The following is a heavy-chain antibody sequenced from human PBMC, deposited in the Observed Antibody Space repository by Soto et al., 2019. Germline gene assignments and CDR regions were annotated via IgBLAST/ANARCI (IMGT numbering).Heavy chain of an antibody. V-gene: IGHV4-30-2*01. Sequence: QLQLQESGSRLVKPSQTLSLTCVVSGAYLSSGGYSWSWIRQPPGKGLECIGYIYQSGSSYYNPSLKSRVTMTVDKSKSQSSLRLSSVTAADTGVYPCASPTDNGVELWGQGTVVTVSS. CDR2: IYQSGSS. J-gene: IGHJ4*02. D-gene: IGHD4-17*01. CDR3: ASPTDNGVEL. CDR1: GAYLSSGGYS.